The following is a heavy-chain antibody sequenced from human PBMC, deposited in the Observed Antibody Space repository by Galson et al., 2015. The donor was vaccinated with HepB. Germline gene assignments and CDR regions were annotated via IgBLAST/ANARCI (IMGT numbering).Heavy chain of an antibody. Sequence: SLRLSCAASGFTFGDYAMSWVRQAPGKGLEWVGFIRSRAYGGTTEYAASVKGRFTISRDDSKSIAYLQMNSLKTEDTAVYYCTREDCGGDCYGGVPEYFQHWGQGTLVTVSS. CDR2: IRSRAYGGTT. CDR1: GFTFGDYA. D-gene: IGHD2-21*02. J-gene: IGHJ1*01. V-gene: IGHV3-49*04. CDR3: TREDCGGDCYGGVPEYFQH.